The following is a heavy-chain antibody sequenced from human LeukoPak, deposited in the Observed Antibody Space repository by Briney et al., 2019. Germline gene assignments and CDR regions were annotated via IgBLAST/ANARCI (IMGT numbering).Heavy chain of an antibody. V-gene: IGHV4-30-2*01. CDR3: ARGGLGSTPYYYYYGMDV. CDR2: NYHSGST. Sequence: PSQTLSLTCAVSGGSISSGGYSWSWIRQPPGKGLEWIGYNYHSGSTYYNPSLKSRVTISVDRSKNQFSLKLSSVTAADTAVYYCARGGLGSTPYYYYYGMDVWGQGTTVTVSS. D-gene: IGHD2-2*01. CDR1: GGSISSGGYS. J-gene: IGHJ6*02.